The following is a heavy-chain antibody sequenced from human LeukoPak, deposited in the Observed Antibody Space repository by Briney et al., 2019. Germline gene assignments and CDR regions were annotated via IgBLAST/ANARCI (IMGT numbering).Heavy chain of an antibody. V-gene: IGHV3-33*06. D-gene: IGHD6-13*01. CDR2: IWYDGSNK. CDR1: GFTFSSYG. CDR3: AKDRYSSSRYFDY. Sequence: GGSLRLSCAAFGFTFSSYGMHWVRQAPGKGLEWVAVIWYDGSNKYYADSVKGRFTISIDNYKNTLYLQMNSLRAEDTAVYYCAKDRYSSSRYFDYWGQGTLVTVSS. J-gene: IGHJ4*02.